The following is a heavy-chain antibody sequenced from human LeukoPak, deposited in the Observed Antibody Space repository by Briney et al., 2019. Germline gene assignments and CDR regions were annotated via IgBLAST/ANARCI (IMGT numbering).Heavy chain of an antibody. CDR2: ISGSGDTT. D-gene: IGHD2-15*01. CDR1: GFTLSSYA. Sequence: PGGSLRLSCAASGFTLSSYAMDWVRQAPGKGLEWVSFISGSGDTTYYADSVKGRFTISRDNSKNTLYLQMNSLRAEDTAVYYCAKGAYCSGGSCYFSWFDPWGQGTLVTVSS. CDR3: AKGAYCSGGSCYFSWFDP. J-gene: IGHJ5*02. V-gene: IGHV3-23*01.